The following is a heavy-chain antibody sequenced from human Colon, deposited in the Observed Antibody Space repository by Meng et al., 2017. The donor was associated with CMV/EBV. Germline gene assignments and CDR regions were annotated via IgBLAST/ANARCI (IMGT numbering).Heavy chain of an antibody. CDR1: GFTFSTYW. Sequence: GESLKISCAASGFTFSTYWMHWVRQAPGKGLEWVSSISYGSTDVEYADSVLGRFTITRDNAENSLYLQMDSLRVEDTAVYYCVRESTSSSYDYWGQGTLVTVSS. V-gene: IGHV3-21*06. D-gene: IGHD6-13*01. CDR2: ISYGSTDV. CDR3: VRESTSSSYDY. J-gene: IGHJ4*02.